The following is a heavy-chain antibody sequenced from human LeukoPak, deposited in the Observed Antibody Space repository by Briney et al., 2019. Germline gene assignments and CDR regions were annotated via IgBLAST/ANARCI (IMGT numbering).Heavy chain of an antibody. CDR1: GYTFTGYY. V-gene: IGHV1-2*06. D-gene: IGHD3-3*01. CDR2: INPNSGGT. J-gene: IGHJ6*02. CDR3: ARVPVFGVVTKGSMDV. Sequence: ASVKVSCKASGYTFTGYYMHWVRQAPGQGLEWMGRINPNSGGTNYAQKFQGRVTMTRDTSISTAYMELSRLRSDDTAVYYCARVPVFGVVTKGSMDVWGQGTTVTVSS.